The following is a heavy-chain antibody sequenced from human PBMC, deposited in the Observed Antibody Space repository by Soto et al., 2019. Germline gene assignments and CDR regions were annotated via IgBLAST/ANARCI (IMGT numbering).Heavy chain of an antibody. CDR3: ARGRGIPDSFDY. J-gene: IGHJ4*02. CDR1: GFTFTSYY. V-gene: IGHV1-46*01. CDR2: INPSGGST. D-gene: IGHD3-16*01. Sequence: GASVKVSCKASGFTFTSYYMHWVRQAPGQGLEWMGIINPSGGSTTYAQKFQGRVTMTRDTSTSTVYMELSSLRSEDTAVYYCARGRGIPDSFDYWGRGTLVAVSS.